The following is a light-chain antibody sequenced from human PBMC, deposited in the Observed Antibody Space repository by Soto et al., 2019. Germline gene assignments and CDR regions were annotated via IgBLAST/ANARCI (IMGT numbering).Light chain of an antibody. CDR3: QQYYSSPLT. CDR2: WAS. V-gene: IGKV4-1*01. CDR1: QSVLYSSNNKNY. J-gene: IGKJ4*02. Sequence: DIVMTQSPDSLAVSLGERATINCKASQSVLYSSNNKNYLDWYQQTPGQPPKLLIYWASTRESGVPDRFSGSGSGTEFTLTISSLQAEDVAVYYCQQYYSSPLTFGEGTKVDIK.